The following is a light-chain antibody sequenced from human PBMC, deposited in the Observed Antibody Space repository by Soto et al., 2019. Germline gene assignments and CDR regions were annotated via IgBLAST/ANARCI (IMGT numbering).Light chain of an antibody. CDR1: SSDVGGYWY. Sequence: QSALTQPASVSGSPGQSITISCTGTSSDVGGYWYVSWYQQHPGKAPKLMICEVSNRPSGVSNRFSGSKSGNTASLTISGLQAEDEADYYCSSYTARGTRVFGTGTKLTVL. J-gene: IGLJ1*01. CDR3: SSYTARGTRV. CDR2: EVS. V-gene: IGLV2-14*01.